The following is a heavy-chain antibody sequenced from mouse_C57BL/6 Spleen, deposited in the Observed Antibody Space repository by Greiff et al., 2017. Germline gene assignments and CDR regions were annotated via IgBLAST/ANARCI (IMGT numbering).Heavy chain of an antibody. CDR3: ARGYYAGDYAMDY. Sequence: QVQLQQPGAELVKPGASVKMSCKASGYTFTSYWITWVKQRPGQGLEWIGDIYPGSGSTNYNEKFKSKATLTVDTSSSTAYMQLSSLTSEDSAVYYCARGYYAGDYAMDYWGQGTSVTVSS. J-gene: IGHJ4*01. CDR2: IYPGSGST. CDR1: GYTFTSYW. V-gene: IGHV1-55*01. D-gene: IGHD1-1*02.